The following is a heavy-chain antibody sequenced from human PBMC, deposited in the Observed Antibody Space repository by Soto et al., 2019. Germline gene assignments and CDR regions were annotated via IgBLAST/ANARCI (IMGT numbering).Heavy chain of an antibody. J-gene: IGHJ6*02. CDR2: IFSNDEK. V-gene: IGHV2-26*01. Sequence: QVTWKESGPVLVKPTETLTLPCTVAGFSLSNARMGVSWIRQPPGKALAWLAHIFSNDEKSYSTSLHRRLTLSKDTSKSQVVLTMTNMDPVDKATYYFARIKAATGTTYYYYGMDFWGQGTTVTVSS. CDR3: ARIKAATGTTYYYYGMDF. CDR1: GFSLSNARMG. D-gene: IGHD1-7*01.